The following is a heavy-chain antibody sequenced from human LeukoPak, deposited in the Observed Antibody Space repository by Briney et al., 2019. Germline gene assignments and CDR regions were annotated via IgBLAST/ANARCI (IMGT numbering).Heavy chain of an antibody. CDR1: GFTFSNYA. CDR2: ISYDGSSQ. V-gene: IGHV3-30*02. J-gene: IGHJ6*03. Sequence: PGGSLRLSCAASGFTFSNYAMHWARQAPGKGLEWVTLISYDGSSQYYADSVKGRFTISRDNSKNTLYLQMNSLRGEDTAVYYCAKERRGFYMDAWGTGTTVTISS. CDR3: AKERRGFYMDA.